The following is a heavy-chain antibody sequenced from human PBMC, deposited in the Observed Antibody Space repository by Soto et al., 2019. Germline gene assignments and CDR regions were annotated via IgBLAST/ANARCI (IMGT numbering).Heavy chain of an antibody. CDR3: AKSRYSASSGDFYDF. D-gene: IGHD3-22*01. CDR1: GFTFSNYA. Sequence: EVQLLESGGGLVQPGGSLRLSCAASGFTFSNYAMSWVRQAPGQGLEWVSGIGGRATSAYYADSVKGRFAISRDNSYNSLFVQLNSLRAEDTVVYYFAKSRYSASSGDFYDFWGQGTLVSVSS. V-gene: IGHV3-23*01. CDR2: IGGRATSA. J-gene: IGHJ4*02.